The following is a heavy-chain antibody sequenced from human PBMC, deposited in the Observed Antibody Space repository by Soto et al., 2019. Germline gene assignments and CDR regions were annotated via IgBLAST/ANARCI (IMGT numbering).Heavy chain of an antibody. V-gene: IGHV3-74*03. CDR1: GFTFSNYW. CDR2: INSDGSST. J-gene: IGHJ4*02. CDR3: ARGYLLIPAGIADY. D-gene: IGHD6-13*01. Sequence: EVQLVESGGGIVQPGGSLRLSCAASGFTFSNYWMYWVRQAPGKGLVWVSHINSDGSSTTYADSVKGRFTISRDNAKNTLYLQMNSLRAEDTAVYYCARGYLLIPAGIADYWGQGTLVTVS.